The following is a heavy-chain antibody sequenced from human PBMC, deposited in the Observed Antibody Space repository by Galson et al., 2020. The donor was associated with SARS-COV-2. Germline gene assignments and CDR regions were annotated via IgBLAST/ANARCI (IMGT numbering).Heavy chain of an antibody. D-gene: IGHD3-3*01. J-gene: IGHJ4*02. CDR1: GFTFSSYA. CDR2: ISYDGSNK. V-gene: IGHV3-30*04. Sequence: GGSLRLSCAASGFTFSSYAMHWVRQAPGKGLEWVAVISYDGSNKYYADSVKGRFTISRDNSKNTLYLQMNSLRAEDTAVYYCARTYYDFWSGYYRGHFDYWGQGTLVTVSS. CDR3: ARTYYDFWSGYYRGHFDY.